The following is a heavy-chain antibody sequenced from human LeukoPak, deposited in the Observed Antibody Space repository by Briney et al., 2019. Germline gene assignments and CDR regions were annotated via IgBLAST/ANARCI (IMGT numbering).Heavy chain of an antibody. D-gene: IGHD2-2*01. CDR1: GFTFSSYS. CDR2: ISYDGSNK. CDR3: ARDASDIVVVPAAVGPIDL. Sequence: GRSLRLSCAASGFTFSSYSMHWVRQAPGKGLEWVAVISYDGSNKYYADSVKGRFTISRDNSKNTLYLQMGSLRDEDMAVYSCARDASDIVVVPAAVGPIDLWGQGTLVTVSS. J-gene: IGHJ5*02. V-gene: IGHV3-30*14.